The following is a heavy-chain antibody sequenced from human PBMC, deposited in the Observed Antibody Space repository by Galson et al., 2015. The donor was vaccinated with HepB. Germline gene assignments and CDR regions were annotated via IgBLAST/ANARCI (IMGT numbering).Heavy chain of an antibody. V-gene: IGHV3-21*01. CDR2: ISSSSSYI. J-gene: IGHJ6*02. Sequence: SLRLSCAASGFTFSSYSMNWVRRAPGKGLEWVSSISSSSSYIYYADSVKGRFTISRDNAKNSLYLQMNSLRAEDTAVYYCARDGYYYGSGSFSPAGGLNYYYYGMDVWGQGTTVTVSS. CDR3: ARDGYYYGSGSFSPAGGLNYYYYGMDV. D-gene: IGHD3-10*01. CDR1: GFTFSSYS.